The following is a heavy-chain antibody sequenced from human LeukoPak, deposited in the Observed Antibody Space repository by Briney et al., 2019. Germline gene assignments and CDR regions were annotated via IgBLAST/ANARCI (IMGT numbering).Heavy chain of an antibody. CDR3: AGSTGHFVLNY. CDR2: IYYSGTT. CDR1: GGSISSSDYY. Sequence: KASETLSLTCTVSGGSISSSDYYWGWIRQPPGKGLEWIASIYYSGTTHYNPSHQSRVTMSVDTSKNHLSLKLNSVTAADTAVYYCAGSTGHFVLNYWGQGTLVTVSS. V-gene: IGHV4-39*02. J-gene: IGHJ4*02. D-gene: IGHD2-2*01.